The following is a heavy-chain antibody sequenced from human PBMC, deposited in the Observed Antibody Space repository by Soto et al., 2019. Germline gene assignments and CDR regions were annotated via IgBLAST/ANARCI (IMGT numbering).Heavy chain of an antibody. V-gene: IGHV3-53*01. J-gene: IGHJ6*02. CDR1: GFSLSNNY. Sequence: PGGSLRLSCAASGFSLSNNYMTWVRQAPGKGLEWVSMIYSGGSTYYSESVKGRTTISRDNAKNSLYLQVNSLRDEDTAVYYCARPRFRGMDVWGQGPTVTVSS. D-gene: IGHD3-10*01. CDR3: ARPRFRGMDV. CDR2: IYSGGST.